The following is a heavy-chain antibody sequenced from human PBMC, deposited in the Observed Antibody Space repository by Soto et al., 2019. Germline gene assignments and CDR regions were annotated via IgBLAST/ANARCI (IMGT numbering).Heavy chain of an antibody. CDR3: ARDVFQTHHYDFWSGSQYNWFDP. Sequence: ASVKVSCTASGGTFSSYTISWVRQAPGQGLEWMGRIIPILGIANYAQKFQGRVTITADKSTSTAYMELSSLRSEDTAVYYCARDVFQTHHYDFWSGSQYNWFDPGGQGTLVPVSS. CDR2: IIPILGIA. V-gene: IGHV1-69*04. CDR1: GGTFSSYT. D-gene: IGHD3-3*01. J-gene: IGHJ5*02.